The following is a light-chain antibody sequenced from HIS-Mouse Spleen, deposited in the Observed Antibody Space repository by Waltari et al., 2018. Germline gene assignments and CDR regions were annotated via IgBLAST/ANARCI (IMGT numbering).Light chain of an antibody. CDR3: YSTDSSGNHRV. V-gene: IGLV3-10*01. CDR2: EDS. J-gene: IGLJ2*01. Sequence: SYELTQPPSVSVSPGQTASITCSGDALPIKYPYWYQQKSGQAPVLVIYEDSKRPSGIPERFSGSSSGTMATLTISGAKVEDEADYYCYSTDSSGNHRVFGGGTKLTVL. CDR1: ALPIKY.